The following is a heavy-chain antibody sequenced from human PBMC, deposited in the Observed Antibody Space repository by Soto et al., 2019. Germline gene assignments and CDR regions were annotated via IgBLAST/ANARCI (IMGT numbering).Heavy chain of an antibody. J-gene: IGHJ4*02. Sequence: QAQLQQWGAGLLKPSETLSLTCAVYGGSFSGYYWSWIRQPPGKGLEWIGEINHSGSTNYNPSLKSRVTISVDTSKNQFSLKLSSVTAADTAVYYCGIAVAGSPGYYFDYWGQGTLVTVSS. D-gene: IGHD6-19*01. CDR2: INHSGST. CDR3: GIAVAGSPGYYFDY. CDR1: GGSFSGYY. V-gene: IGHV4-34*01.